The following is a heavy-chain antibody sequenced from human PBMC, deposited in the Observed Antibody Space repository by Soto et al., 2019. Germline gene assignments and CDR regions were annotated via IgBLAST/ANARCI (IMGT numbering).Heavy chain of an antibody. CDR3: AYSRTPFDY. D-gene: IGHD6-13*01. V-gene: IGHV3-23*01. J-gene: IGHJ4*02. Sequence: EVQLLESGGGLLQPGGSLRLSCAASGFTFSSYAMSWVRQAPGKGLEWVSAISGSGGSTYYADSVKGRFTISKDNSKNTLYWQMTRLGAEDTAVDYCAYSRTPFDYWGQGTLVTVSS. CDR1: GFTFSSYA. CDR2: ISGSGGST.